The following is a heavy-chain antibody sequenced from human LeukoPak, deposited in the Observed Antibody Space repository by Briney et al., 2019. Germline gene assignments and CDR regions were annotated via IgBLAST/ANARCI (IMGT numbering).Heavy chain of an antibody. CDR2: INSDGSST. CDR1: GFTFSSNW. J-gene: IGHJ3*01. V-gene: IGHV3-74*01. D-gene: IGHD6-13*01. CDR3: AKDRSSSTWHDTFDV. Sequence: GSLRLSCAASGFTFSSNWMHWVRQAPGKGLVWVSRINSDGSSTNYADSVRGRFTISRDNAKNSLYLQMDSLISDDTAFYYCAKDRSSSTWHDTFDVWGQGILVTVSS.